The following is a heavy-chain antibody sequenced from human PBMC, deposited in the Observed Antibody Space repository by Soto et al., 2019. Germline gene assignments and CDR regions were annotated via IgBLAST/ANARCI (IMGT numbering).Heavy chain of an antibody. V-gene: IGHV4-59*01. CDR3: ARVWYSSSWFDP. J-gene: IGHJ5*02. CDR2: IYYSGST. CDR1: GGSISSYY. Sequence: SETLSLTCTVSGGSISSYYWSRIRQPPGKGLEWIGYIYYSGSTNYNPSLKSRVTISVDTSKNQFSLKLSSVTAADTAVYYCARVWYSSSWFDPWGQGTLVTVSS. D-gene: IGHD6-13*01.